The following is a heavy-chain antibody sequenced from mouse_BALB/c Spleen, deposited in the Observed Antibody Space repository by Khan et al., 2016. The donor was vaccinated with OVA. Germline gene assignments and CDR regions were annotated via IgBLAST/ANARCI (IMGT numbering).Heavy chain of an antibody. J-gene: IGHJ4*01. CDR1: GYSITSDYA. V-gene: IGHV3-2*02. CDR2: ISSTGGT. CDR3: ARSLYYGYGYALDC. Sequence: QRKESGPGLVKPSQSLSLTCTGTGYSITSDYAWNWIRQFPGNKLEWMGYISSTGGTSYNPSLKSRISITRDTSKNQFFLQWKSVTAEDTATYXCARSLYYGYGYALDCWGRGTLVTVSS. D-gene: IGHD2-2*01.